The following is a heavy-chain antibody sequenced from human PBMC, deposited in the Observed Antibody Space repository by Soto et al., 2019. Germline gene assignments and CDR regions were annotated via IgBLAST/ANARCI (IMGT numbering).Heavy chain of an antibody. V-gene: IGHV3-7*01. Sequence: GGSLRLSCAASGFTFSSYWMSWVRQAPGKGLEWVANIKQDGSKKYYVDSVKGRFTISRDNAKNSLYLQMNSLRAEDTGVYYCARDLRAGNYDFWSGYYSSANDAFDIWGQGTMVTVSS. CDR2: IKQDGSKK. CDR3: ARDLRAGNYDFWSGYYSSANDAFDI. CDR1: GFTFSSYW. J-gene: IGHJ3*02. D-gene: IGHD3-3*01.